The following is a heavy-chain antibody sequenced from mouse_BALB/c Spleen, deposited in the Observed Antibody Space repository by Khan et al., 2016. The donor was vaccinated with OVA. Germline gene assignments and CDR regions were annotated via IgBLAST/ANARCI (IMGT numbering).Heavy chain of an antibody. J-gene: IGHJ3*01. Sequence: VQLQQSGPELVKPGASVRISCKTSGYTFTDFNLDWVKQSHGKSLEWIGYFFPNNGGAGYNQKFNNKATLTVDSSSSTDYMELRSLTCEDSAVYYCARSGYGSFAYWGQGTLVTVSA. CDR2: FFPNNGGA. V-gene: IGHV1S29*02. D-gene: IGHD1-2*01. CDR1: GYTFTDFN. CDR3: ARSGYGSFAY.